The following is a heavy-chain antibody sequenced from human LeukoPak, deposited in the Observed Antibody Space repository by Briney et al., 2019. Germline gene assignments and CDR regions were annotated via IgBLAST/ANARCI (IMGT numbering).Heavy chain of an antibody. CDR3: ARGAAAGPGWRPFDY. CDR2: IYTSGST. J-gene: IGHJ4*02. Sequence: SETLSLTCTVSGGSISSYYWSWIRQPPGKGLEWIGRIYTSGSTNYNPSLKSRVTMSVDTSKNQFSLKLSSVTAADTAVYYCARGAAAGPGWRPFDYWGQGTLVTVSS. D-gene: IGHD6-13*01. CDR1: GGSISSYY. V-gene: IGHV4-4*07.